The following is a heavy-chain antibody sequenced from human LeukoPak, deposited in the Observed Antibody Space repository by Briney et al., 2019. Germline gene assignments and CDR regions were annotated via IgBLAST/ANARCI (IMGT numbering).Heavy chain of an antibody. CDR2: IGTAGDT. D-gene: IGHD6-13*01. Sequence: GGSLRLSCVASGFTFSSYDMHWVRQATGKGLEWVSAIGTAGDTYYPGSVKGRFTISRENAKNSLYLQMNSLRAGDTAVYYCARVGYSSSWYDYWGQGTLVTVSS. CDR1: GFTFSSYD. CDR3: ARVGYSSSWYDY. J-gene: IGHJ4*02. V-gene: IGHV3-13*01.